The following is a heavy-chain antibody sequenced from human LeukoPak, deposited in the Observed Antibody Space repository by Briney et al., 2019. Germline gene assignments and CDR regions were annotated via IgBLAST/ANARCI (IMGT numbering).Heavy chain of an antibody. V-gene: IGHV3-7*01. CDR1: GFTFSNYW. CDR2: IKQDGSEK. D-gene: IGHD6-19*01. CDR3: ARGRYSSY. J-gene: IGHJ4*02. Sequence: GGSLRLSCAASGFTFSNYWMTWVRQAPGKGLEWVANIKQDGSEKYYVDSVKGRVTISRDNAKNSLFLQMNSLRAEDTAVYYCARGRYSSYWGQGTLVTVSS.